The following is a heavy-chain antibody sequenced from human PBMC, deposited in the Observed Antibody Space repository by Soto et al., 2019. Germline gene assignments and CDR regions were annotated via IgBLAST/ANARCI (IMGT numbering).Heavy chain of an antibody. CDR2: VFYRWGT. CDR1: DYSIISYY. Sequence: SATXSLSCGFSDYSIISYYWIVIRQPPGKGLQLIGYVFYRWGTAYNPSLKSRVTISLDMSKKQFSLNLNYVTAADTAAYFCERANLVAKVIEYRGKRTLV. D-gene: IGHD2-15*01. CDR3: ERANLVAKVIEY. J-gene: IGHJ4*02. V-gene: IGHV4-59*01.